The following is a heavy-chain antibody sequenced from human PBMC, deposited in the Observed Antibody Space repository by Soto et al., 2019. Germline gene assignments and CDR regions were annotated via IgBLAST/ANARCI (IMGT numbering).Heavy chain of an antibody. CDR1: GGSVSSGSYY. CDR3: ARYTPRRGLDWFDP. D-gene: IGHD3-10*01. Sequence: QVQLQESGPGLVKPSETLSLTCTVSGGSVSSGSYYWSWIRQPPGKGLEWIGYIYYSGSTNYNPSLKSRVTISVATSKNQFSLKLSSVTAADTAVYYCARYTPRRGLDWFDPWGQGTLVTVSS. V-gene: IGHV4-61*01. CDR2: IYYSGST. J-gene: IGHJ5*02.